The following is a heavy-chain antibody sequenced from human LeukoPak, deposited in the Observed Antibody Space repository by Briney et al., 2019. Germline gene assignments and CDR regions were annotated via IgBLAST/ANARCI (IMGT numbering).Heavy chain of an antibody. CDR1: GFNFEAHA. V-gene: IGHV3-43*02. J-gene: IGHJ4*02. D-gene: IGHD5-24*01. CDR2: ISGDGGTT. CDR3: AKRSGSPHNFDY. Sequence: PGGSLRLSCAASGFNFEAHAMNWVCQAPGKPLEWVSLISGDGGTTHYADSVKGRFTISRDNSRDSVYLQMNSLRTADTAVYYCAKRSGSPHNFDYWGRGTLVTVSS.